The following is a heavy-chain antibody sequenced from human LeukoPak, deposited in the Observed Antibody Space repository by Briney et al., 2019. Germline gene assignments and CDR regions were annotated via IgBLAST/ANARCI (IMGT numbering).Heavy chain of an antibody. CDR1: GYTFTSYA. CDR3: ARVPQWLVQRYFDY. D-gene: IGHD6-19*01. V-gene: IGHV1-3*01. CDR2: INAGNGNT. J-gene: IGHJ4*02. Sequence: ASVTVSCKASGYTFTSYAMHWVRQAPGQRLEWMGWINAGNGNTKYSQKFQGRVTITRDTSASTAYMELSSLRSEDTAVYYCARVPQWLVQRYFDYWGQGTLVTVSS.